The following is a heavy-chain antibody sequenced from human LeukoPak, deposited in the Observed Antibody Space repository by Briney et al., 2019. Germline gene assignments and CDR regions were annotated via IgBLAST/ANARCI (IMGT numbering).Heavy chain of an antibody. J-gene: IGHJ4*02. CDR3: ASDSPPDY. Sequence: GGSLRLSCAASGFTFSNAWMSWARQTPGKGLEWVSYISSSSSTIYYADSVKGRFTISRDNAKNSLSLQMNSLRAEDTAVYYCASDSPPDYWGQGTLVTVSS. CDR1: GFTFSNAW. CDR2: ISSSSSTI. V-gene: IGHV3-48*01.